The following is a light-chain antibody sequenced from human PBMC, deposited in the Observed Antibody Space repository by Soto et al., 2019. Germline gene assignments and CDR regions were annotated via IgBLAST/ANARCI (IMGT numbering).Light chain of an antibody. CDR3: LQYDSSPWT. CDR2: GAS. Sequence: EIVLTQSPGTLSLSPGERATLSCRASQSVSSTYLAWYQQKPGQAPRLLIYGASSRATGIPDRFSGSGSETDFTLTISRLEPEDFAVYYCLQYDSSPWTFGQGTKVEIK. V-gene: IGKV3-20*01. J-gene: IGKJ1*01. CDR1: QSVSSTY.